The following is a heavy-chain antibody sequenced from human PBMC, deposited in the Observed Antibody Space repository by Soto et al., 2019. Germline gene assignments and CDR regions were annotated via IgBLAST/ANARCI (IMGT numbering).Heavy chain of an antibody. J-gene: IGHJ4*02. Sequence: PSETLSLTCIVSGESISSRSYYWGWIRKPPGKGLEWIGSIYYSGRTYYNPSFKSRVTISIDTSKNQFSLKLSSVTATDTAVYYCARQRTTVVTQAYFDHWGQGALVTVSS. CDR3: ARQRTTVVTQAYFDH. V-gene: IGHV4-39*01. CDR1: GESISSRSYY. D-gene: IGHD2-21*02. CDR2: IYYSGRT.